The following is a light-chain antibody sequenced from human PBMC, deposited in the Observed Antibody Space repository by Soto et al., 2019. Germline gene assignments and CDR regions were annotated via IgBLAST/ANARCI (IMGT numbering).Light chain of an antibody. CDR3: QQYANSPRT. Sequence: EIVLTQSPGTLSLSPGERATLSCRASQSVGNNNLAWYQQKPGQAPRLLIYGASSRATGIPNRFSGSGSGTDFTLTISRLEPEDFAVYYCQQYANSPRTFSGGTKVEIK. CDR1: QSVGNNN. J-gene: IGKJ4*01. V-gene: IGKV3-20*01. CDR2: GAS.